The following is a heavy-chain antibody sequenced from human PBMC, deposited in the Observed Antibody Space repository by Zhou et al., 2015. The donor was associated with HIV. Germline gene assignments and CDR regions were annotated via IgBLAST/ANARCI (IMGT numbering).Heavy chain of an antibody. J-gene: IGHJ4*02. CDR1: GGTFNTYE. CDR3: TTRDY. CDR2: LNPHSGGT. V-gene: IGHV1-2*02. Sequence: QVQLIQSGAVLKKPGSSVKVSCKVSGGTFNTYEISWVRQAPGQGLEWMGWLNPHSGGTKYAQRFQGRVSVTRDTSTNTAYMEVSGLTADDTAVYYCTTRDYWGQGTLVTVSS.